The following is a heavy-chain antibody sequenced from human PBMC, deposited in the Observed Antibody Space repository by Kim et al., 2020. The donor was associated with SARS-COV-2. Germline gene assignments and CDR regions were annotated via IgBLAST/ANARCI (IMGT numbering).Heavy chain of an antibody. CDR3: AKDNSYGSSY. Sequence: GGSLRLSCAASGYTIDDYAMHWVRQAPGKGLERVSGTSWNSGSIGYADSVKDRIPISRDNAKNSLYLQMNSLRAEDTALYYCAKDNSYGSSYWGQGTLVTVSS. CDR1: GYTIDDYA. CDR2: TSWNSGSI. J-gene: IGHJ4*02. D-gene: IGHD5-18*01. V-gene: IGHV3-9*01.